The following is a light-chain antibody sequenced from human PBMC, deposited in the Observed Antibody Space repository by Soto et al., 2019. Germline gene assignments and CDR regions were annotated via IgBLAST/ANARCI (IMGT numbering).Light chain of an antibody. CDR2: DAS. CDR1: QSFSGH. Sequence: EIVLTQSPDTLSLSPGERATLSCRASQSFSGHLAWYQQKPGQAPRLLIYDASKRATGIPDRFSGSGSGTDFTLTISRLEPEDFAVYYCQQYGSSGTFGQGTKVDIK. CDR3: QQYGSSGT. V-gene: IGKV3-20*01. J-gene: IGKJ1*01.